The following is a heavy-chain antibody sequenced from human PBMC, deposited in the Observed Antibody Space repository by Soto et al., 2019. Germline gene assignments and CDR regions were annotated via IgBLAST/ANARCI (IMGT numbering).Heavy chain of an antibody. V-gene: IGHV3-23*01. CDR3: AKLGSSSWSPHYYFDY. D-gene: IGHD2-2*01. Sequence: EVQLLESGGGLVQPGGSLRLSCAASGFTFNNYAMGWVRQAPGKGLEWVSAITDSGDDTYYIDSVKGRFTISRDNSKRTLYLQMKSLRAEDTAIYYCAKLGSSSWSPHYYFDYWGQGTLVTVSS. CDR1: GFTFNNYA. J-gene: IGHJ4*02. CDR2: ITDSGDDT.